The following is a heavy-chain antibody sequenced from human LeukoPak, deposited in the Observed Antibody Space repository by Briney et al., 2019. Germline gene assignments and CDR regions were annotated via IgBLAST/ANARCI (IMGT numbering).Heavy chain of an antibody. CDR2: IYYSGST. CDR3: ARGLVRSDGWFDP. CDR1: GGSISSGGYY. J-gene: IGHJ5*02. V-gene: IGHV4-31*03. D-gene: IGHD4-23*01. Sequence: SETLSLTCTVSGGSISSGGYYWSWIRQHPGKGLEWIGYIYYSGSTYYNPSLKSRVTISVDTSKNQFSLKLSSVTAADTAVYFCARGLVRSDGWFDPWGQGTLVTVSS.